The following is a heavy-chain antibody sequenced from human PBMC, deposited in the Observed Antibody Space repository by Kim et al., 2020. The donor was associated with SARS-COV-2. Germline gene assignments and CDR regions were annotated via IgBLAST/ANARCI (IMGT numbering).Heavy chain of an antibody. CDR3: AKGPYDIVTGYYYFDY. CDR1: GFTFDDFA. Sequence: GGSLRLSCVASGFTFDDFAMHWVRQIPGKGLEWVSGINWNSRSTGYADSVKGRFTISRGNAKNSLYLEMKSLRAEDTALYYCAKGPYDIVTGYYYFDYWGQGTLVTVSS. D-gene: IGHD3-9*01. CDR2: INWNSRST. J-gene: IGHJ4*02. V-gene: IGHV3-9*01.